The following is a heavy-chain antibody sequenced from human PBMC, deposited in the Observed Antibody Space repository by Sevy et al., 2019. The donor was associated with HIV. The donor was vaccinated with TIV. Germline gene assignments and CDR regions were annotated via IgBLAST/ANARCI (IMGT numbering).Heavy chain of an antibody. J-gene: IGHJ6*02. V-gene: IGHV1-2*06. Sequence: ASVKVSCKASGYAFTGYYIHWVRQAPGQGLEWMGRINPIRGGTDDSHKFQGRVTMTRDTSISTAYMDVTSLRSDDTAVYYCARAPTDFWTGGMDVWGQGTVVTVSS. CDR3: ARAPTDFWTGGMDV. CDR1: GYAFTGYY. CDR2: INPIRGGT. D-gene: IGHD3-3*01.